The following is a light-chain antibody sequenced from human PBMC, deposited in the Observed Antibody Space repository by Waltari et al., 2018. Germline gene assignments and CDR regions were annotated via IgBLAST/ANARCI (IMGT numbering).Light chain of an antibody. CDR1: QGISIN. V-gene: IGKV1-17*01. CDR2: DAS. CDR3: LQYNSAPYS. J-gene: IGKJ2*03. Sequence: DIQMTQSPSSLSASVGDRVTITCRASQGISINLNWYQQKPGKAPKRLIYDASSLQSGVPSRFSGSGSGTVFTLTISSLQPEDFATYYGLQYNSAPYSFGQGTKVEIK.